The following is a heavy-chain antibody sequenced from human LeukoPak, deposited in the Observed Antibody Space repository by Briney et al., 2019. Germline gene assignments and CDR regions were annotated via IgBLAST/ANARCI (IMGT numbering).Heavy chain of an antibody. V-gene: IGHV4-34*01. CDR2: INHSGST. CDR1: GGSFSGYY. D-gene: IGHD2-15*01. J-gene: IGHJ6*03. CDR3: ARARVGYCSGGSCYSHYYYMDV. Sequence: PSETLSLTCAVYGGSFSGYYWSWIRQPPGKGLEWIGEINHSGSTNYNPSLKSRVTISVDTSKNQFSLKLSSVTAADTAVYYCARARVGYCSGGSCYSHYYYMDVWGKGTTVTVSS.